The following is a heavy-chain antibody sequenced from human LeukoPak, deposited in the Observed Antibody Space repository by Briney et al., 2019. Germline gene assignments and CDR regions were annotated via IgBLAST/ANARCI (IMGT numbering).Heavy chain of an antibody. Sequence: GGSLRLSCAASGFTFSSYIIHWVRQAPGKGLEWVSSITGSSRYIYYADSVKGRFTISRDNAKSSLYLQMNSLTGEDTAVYYCARDLGEYKGVTHHDAFDIWGQGTMVTV. CDR2: ITGSSRYI. V-gene: IGHV3-21*01. CDR3: ARDLGEYKGVTHHDAFDI. CDR1: GFTFSSYI. J-gene: IGHJ3*02. D-gene: IGHD3-16*01.